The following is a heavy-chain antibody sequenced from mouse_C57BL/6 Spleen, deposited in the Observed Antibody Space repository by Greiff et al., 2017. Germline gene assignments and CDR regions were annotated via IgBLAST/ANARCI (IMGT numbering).Heavy chain of an antibody. Sequence: QVQLQQSGPGLVQPSQSLSITCTVSGFSLTSYGVHWVRQSPGKGLEWLGVIWRGGSTDYNAAFMSRLSITKDNSKSQVFFKMNSLQADDTAIYYCAKNEGGSSLWFAYWGQGTLATVSA. CDR2: IWRGGST. D-gene: IGHD1-1*01. CDR3: AKNEGGSSLWFAY. V-gene: IGHV2-5*01. J-gene: IGHJ3*01. CDR1: GFSLTSYG.